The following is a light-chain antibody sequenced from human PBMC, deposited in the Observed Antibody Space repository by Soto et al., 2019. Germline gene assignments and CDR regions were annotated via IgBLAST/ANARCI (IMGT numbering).Light chain of an antibody. V-gene: IGKV3-20*01. J-gene: IGKJ4*01. Sequence: IVLTQSPGTLSLSPWERATLSCRASQSVSSSYLAWYQQKPGQAPRLLIYGASSRATGIPDRFSGGGSGTDFTLTISRLEPEDFAVYYCQQYGSSPLTFGRGTKVDIK. CDR2: GAS. CDR3: QQYGSSPLT. CDR1: QSVSSSY.